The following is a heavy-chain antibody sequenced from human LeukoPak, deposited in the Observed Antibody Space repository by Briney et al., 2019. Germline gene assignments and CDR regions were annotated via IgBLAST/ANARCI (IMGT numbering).Heavy chain of an antibody. Sequence: SETLSLTCIVSGASIRSSTYYWGWIRQPPEKGLEWIGNIYYSGSTYYNPSLKSRVTISVDTSKNQFSLKLSSVTAADTAVYYCAMTSQYYYYMDVWGKGTTVTVSS. CDR1: GASIRSSTYY. V-gene: IGHV4-39*07. J-gene: IGHJ6*03. CDR2: IYYSGST. CDR3: AMTSQYYYYMDV.